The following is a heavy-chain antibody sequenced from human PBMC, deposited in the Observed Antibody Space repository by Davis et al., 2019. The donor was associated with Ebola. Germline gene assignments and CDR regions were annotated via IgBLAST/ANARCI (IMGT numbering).Heavy chain of an antibody. V-gene: IGHV4-59*01. D-gene: IGHD3-3*01. J-gene: IGHJ5*02. CDR3: ARVDYDFWSGYYTGNWFDP. Sequence: MPSETLSLTCTVSGGSISSYYWSWLRQPPGKGLEWIGYIYYSGSTNYNPSLKSRVTISVDTSKNQFSLKLSSVTAADTAVYYCARVDYDFWSGYYTGNWFDPWGQGTLVTVSS. CDR1: GGSISSYY. CDR2: IYYSGST.